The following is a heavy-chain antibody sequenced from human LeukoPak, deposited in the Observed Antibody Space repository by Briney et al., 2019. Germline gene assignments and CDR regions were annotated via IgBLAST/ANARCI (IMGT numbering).Heavy chain of an antibody. CDR3: ARVRGSSGSYEYYHYMDV. J-gene: IGHJ3*01. CDR2: IYTSGST. Sequence: SETLSLTCTVSGGSISYFYWSWIRQPAGKGLEWIGRIYTSGSTNYNPSLKSRVTMSVDTSKKQFSLKLSSVTAADTAVYYCARVRGSSGSYEYYHYMDVWGQGTMVTVSS. D-gene: IGHD1-26*01. CDR1: GGSISYFY. V-gene: IGHV4-4*07.